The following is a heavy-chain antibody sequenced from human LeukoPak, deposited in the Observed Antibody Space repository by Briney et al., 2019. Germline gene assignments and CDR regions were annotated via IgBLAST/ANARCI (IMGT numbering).Heavy chain of an antibody. CDR2: IIPIFGTA. CDR1: GGTFSSYG. Sequence: SVKVSCKASGGTFSSYGISGVRQAPGHGLKWMGGIIPIFGTAKYAQKFPSRVTITADKSTSTAYMELSSLRSEDTAVYYCARSVAARTYYFDYWGQGTLVTVSS. J-gene: IGHJ4*02. CDR3: ARSVAARTYYFDY. V-gene: IGHV1-69*06. D-gene: IGHD1/OR15-1a*01.